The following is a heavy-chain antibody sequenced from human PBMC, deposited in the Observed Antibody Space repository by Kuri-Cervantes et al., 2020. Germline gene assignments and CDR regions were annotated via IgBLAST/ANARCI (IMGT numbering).Heavy chain of an antibody. V-gene: IGHV3-9*01. CDR3: ARRLGPESFDY. J-gene: IGHJ4*02. CDR1: GFTFDGYA. D-gene: IGHD1-26*01. CDR2: INWNSGII. Sequence: LSLTCAASGFTFDGYAMHWVRQAPGKGLEWLSSINWNSGIIYYADSVKGQFTVDGDNARNSLFLQMSSLRADDTAVYYCARRLGPESFDYWGQGTLVTVSS.